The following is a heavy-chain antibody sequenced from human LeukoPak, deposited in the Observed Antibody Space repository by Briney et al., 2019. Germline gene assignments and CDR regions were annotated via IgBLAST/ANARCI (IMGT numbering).Heavy chain of an antibody. Sequence: SETLSLTCAVYGESLSGYYWGWVRQPPGQGLEWIGEINHSGSTNYNPSLKSRVTISVDTSKNQFSLRLSSVTAADTAVYYCAGPQLLYNYWGQGTLVTVSS. D-gene: IGHD2-2*02. CDR2: INHSGST. V-gene: IGHV4-34*01. J-gene: IGHJ4*02. CDR1: GESLSGYY. CDR3: AGPQLLYNY.